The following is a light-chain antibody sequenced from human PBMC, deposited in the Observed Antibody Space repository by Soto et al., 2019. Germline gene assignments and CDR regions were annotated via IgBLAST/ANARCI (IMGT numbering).Light chain of an antibody. CDR2: DAS. Sequence: QSALTQPASVSGSPGQSIAISCTGTSSDVGTYNYVSWYQQHPGNAHKLIIHDASNRPSGVSDRFSVTKSVNTASLTISGLPADVEADYYCSSHKTYSTRVFGTGTKLTVL. CDR3: SSHKTYSTRV. V-gene: IGLV2-14*03. J-gene: IGLJ1*01. CDR1: SSDVGTYNY.